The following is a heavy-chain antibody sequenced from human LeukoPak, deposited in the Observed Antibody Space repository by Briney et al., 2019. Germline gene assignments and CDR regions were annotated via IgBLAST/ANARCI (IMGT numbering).Heavy chain of an antibody. Sequence: GGSLRLPCAASGFTFSSYAMSWVRQAPGKGLEWVSAISGSGGSTYYADSVKGRFTISRDNSKNTLYLQMNSLRAEDTAVYYCAKDRGGVPIAAAQIFDYWGQGTLVTVSS. CDR1: GFTFSSYA. D-gene: IGHD6-13*01. V-gene: IGHV3-23*01. CDR2: ISGSGGST. CDR3: AKDRGGVPIAAAQIFDY. J-gene: IGHJ4*02.